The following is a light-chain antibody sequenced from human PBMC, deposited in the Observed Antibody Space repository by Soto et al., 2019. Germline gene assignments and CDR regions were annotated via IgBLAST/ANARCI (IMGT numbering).Light chain of an antibody. Sequence: DIQMTQSPSTLSASVGDRVTITCRASQSISSWLAWYQQKPGKAPKLLIYKASTLESGVPSSFSGSGSGTEFTLTISSLQPDDFATYYCQQYHSYPWTFGQGTKVDIK. V-gene: IGKV1-5*03. J-gene: IGKJ1*01. CDR2: KAS. CDR3: QQYHSYPWT. CDR1: QSISSW.